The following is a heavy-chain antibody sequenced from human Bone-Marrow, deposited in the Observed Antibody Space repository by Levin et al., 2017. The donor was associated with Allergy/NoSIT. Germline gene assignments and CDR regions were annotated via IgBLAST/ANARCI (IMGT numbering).Heavy chain of an antibody. CDR3: AKDAGFGELLPNDAFDI. D-gene: IGHD3-10*01. J-gene: IGHJ3*02. CDR1: GFTFSSYG. V-gene: IGHV3-30*18. CDR2: ISYDGSNK. Sequence: GESLKISCAASGFTFSSYGMHWVRQAPGKGLEWVAVISYDGSNKYYADSVKGRFTISRDNSKNTLYLQMKSLRAEDTAVYYCAKDAGFGELLPNDAFDIWGQGTMVTVSS.